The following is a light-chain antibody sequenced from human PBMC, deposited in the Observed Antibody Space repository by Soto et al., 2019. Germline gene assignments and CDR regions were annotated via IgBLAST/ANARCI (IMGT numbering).Light chain of an antibody. CDR3: HQRINWPRT. CDR2: DAS. Sequence: DIVLTQSPATLSLSPGERATLSCRASQSVSSYLAWYQQKPGQAPRLLIYDASNRATGIPARFSGSGSGTDFTSTISSLGPEDSAVYYCHQRINWPRTFGQGTKLEIK. V-gene: IGKV3-11*01. J-gene: IGKJ2*01. CDR1: QSVSSY.